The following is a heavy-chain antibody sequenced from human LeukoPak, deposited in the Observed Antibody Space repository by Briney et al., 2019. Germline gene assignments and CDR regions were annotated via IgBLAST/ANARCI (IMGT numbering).Heavy chain of an antibody. Sequence: GGSLRLSCSASGFTLSSYSMHWVRQAPGKGLEWVSSISSSSSYIYYADSVKGRFTISRDNAKNSLYLQMNSLRAEDTAVYYCARDTRRSRIGELCYWGQGTLVTVSS. J-gene: IGHJ4*02. D-gene: IGHD3-10*01. V-gene: IGHV3-21*01. CDR1: GFTLSSYS. CDR2: ISSSSSYI. CDR3: ARDTRRSRIGELCY.